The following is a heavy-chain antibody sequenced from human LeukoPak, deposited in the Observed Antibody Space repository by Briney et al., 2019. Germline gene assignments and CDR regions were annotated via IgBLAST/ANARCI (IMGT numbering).Heavy chain of an antibody. Sequence: PSETLSLTCAVYGGSFSGYYWSWIRQPPGKGLEWIGEINHSGSTSYNPSLKSRVTISVDTSKNQFSLNLNSVTAADTAVYYCARYNSAAGDFDYWGQGTLVTVSS. CDR3: ARYNSAAGDFDY. J-gene: IGHJ4*02. D-gene: IGHD6-13*01. CDR2: INHSGST. CDR1: GGSFSGYY. V-gene: IGHV4-34*01.